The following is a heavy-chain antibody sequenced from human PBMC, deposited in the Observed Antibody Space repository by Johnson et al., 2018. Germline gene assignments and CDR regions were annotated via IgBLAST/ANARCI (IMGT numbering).Heavy chain of an antibody. V-gene: IGHV5-51*01. J-gene: IGHJ6*02. CDR1: GYSFTSYW. CDR2: IYPGDSDT. CDR3: ARQGRYCSGGSCYPDYYYYGMDV. Sequence: VQLVQSGAEVKKPGESLKISCKGSGYSFTSYWIGWVRQMPGKGLEWMGIIYPGDSDTRYSPSFQGQVTIPADKSISTAYLQWSSLKASDTAMYYCARQGRYCSGGSCYPDYYYYGMDVWGQGTTVTVSS. D-gene: IGHD2-15*01.